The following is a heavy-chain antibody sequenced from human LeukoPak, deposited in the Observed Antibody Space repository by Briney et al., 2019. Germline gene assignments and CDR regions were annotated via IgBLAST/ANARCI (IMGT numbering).Heavy chain of an antibody. CDR2: IYYSGST. Sequence: PSETLSLTCTVSGGSIISSTFYWGWVRQPPGKGLEWIGSIYYSGSTYYSPSLKSRVTISVDTSKNQFSLRLGSVTAADTAVYYCARHGYSGSYYDFDYWGQGALVTVSS. J-gene: IGHJ4*02. D-gene: IGHD1-26*01. CDR3: ARHGYSGSYYDFDY. CDR1: GGSIISSTFY. V-gene: IGHV4-39*01.